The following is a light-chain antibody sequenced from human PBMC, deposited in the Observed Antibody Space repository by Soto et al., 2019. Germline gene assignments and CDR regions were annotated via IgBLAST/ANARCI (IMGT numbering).Light chain of an antibody. Sequence: EIVLTQSPGTLSLSPGERATLSCRASQSVSSSYLAWYQQKPGQAPRLLIYGTSSRATGIPDRFSGSGSGTDFTLAISRLEPEDFAVYYCQQYYDWPSLTFGGGTKVEIK. J-gene: IGKJ4*01. V-gene: IGKV3-20*01. CDR2: GTS. CDR3: QQYYDWPSLT. CDR1: QSVSSSY.